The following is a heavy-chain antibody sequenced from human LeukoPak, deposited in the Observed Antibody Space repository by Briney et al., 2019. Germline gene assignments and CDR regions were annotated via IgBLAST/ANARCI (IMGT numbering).Heavy chain of an antibody. J-gene: IGHJ4*02. D-gene: IGHD2-15*01. Sequence: SQTLSLTCAISGASVSSNSDAWNWIRQSPSRGLGWLGRTYYRSKWYNDYAVSVKSRIIINPDTSKNQFSLQLNSVTPEDTAVYYCARDGPRGTSYFDFWGQGTLVTVSS. V-gene: IGHV6-1*01. CDR2: TYYRSKWYN. CDR1: GASVSSNSDA. CDR3: ARDGPRGTSYFDF.